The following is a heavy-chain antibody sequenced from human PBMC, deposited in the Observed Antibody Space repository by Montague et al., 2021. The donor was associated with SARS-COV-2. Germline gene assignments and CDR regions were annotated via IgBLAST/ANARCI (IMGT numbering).Heavy chain of an antibody. CDR3: ARDYSDSVLLWFGELPSQPIDY. J-gene: IGHJ4*02. CDR2: ISYDGSNK. V-gene: IGHV3-30*04. D-gene: IGHD3-10*01. CDR1: GFTFSSYA. Sequence: SRRFSLAASGFTFSSYAMHWVRQAPGKGLEWVAVISYDGSNKYYADSVKGRFTISRDNSKNTLYLQMNSLRAEDTAVYYCARDYSDSVLLWFGELPSQPIDYWGQGTLVTVSS.